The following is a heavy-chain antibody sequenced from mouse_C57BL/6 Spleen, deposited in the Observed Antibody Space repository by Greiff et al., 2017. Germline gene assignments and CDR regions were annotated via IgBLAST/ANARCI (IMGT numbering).Heavy chain of an antibody. Sequence: QVQLQQSGAELVKPGASVKISCKASGYAFSSYWMNWVKQRPGKGLEWIGQIYPGDGDTKYNGKFKGKATLTVDKSSSTAYMQLSSLTSEDSAVYFCARCPSPKGWYFGGWGTGTTVTVA. CDR3: ARCPSPKGWYFGG. V-gene: IGHV1-80*01. CDR1: GYAFSSYW. J-gene: IGHJ1*03. CDR2: IYPGDGDT.